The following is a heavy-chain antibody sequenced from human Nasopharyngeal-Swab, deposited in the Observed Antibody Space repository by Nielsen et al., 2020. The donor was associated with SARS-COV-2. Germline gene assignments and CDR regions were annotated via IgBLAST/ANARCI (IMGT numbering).Heavy chain of an antibody. CDR1: GFTVSSNY. CDR3: ANLAAAGGIDAFDI. D-gene: IGHD6-13*01. V-gene: IGHV3-53*04. J-gene: IGHJ3*02. Sequence: GESLKISCAASGFTVSSNYMSWVRQAPGKGLEWVSVIYSGGSTYYADSVKGRFTISRHNSKNTLYLQMNSLRAEDTAVYYCANLAAAGGIDAFDIWGQGTMVTVSS. CDR2: IYSGGST.